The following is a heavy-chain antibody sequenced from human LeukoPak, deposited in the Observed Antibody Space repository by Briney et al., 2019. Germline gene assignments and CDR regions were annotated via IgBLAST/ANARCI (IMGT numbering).Heavy chain of an antibody. CDR3: ARIQAYGGNSEGYYFNY. Sequence: ESGPTLVNPTQTLTVTCTFSGLSLSTSGMCVSWIRQPPGKALEWLALLDWDDDKFYSTSLKTRLTISKDTYKNQVVLTMTNMDPVDTATYYCARIQAYGGNSEGYYFNYWGQGTLVTVSS. D-gene: IGHD4-23*01. J-gene: IGHJ4*02. CDR1: GLSLSTSGMC. CDR2: LDWDDDK. V-gene: IGHV2-70*01.